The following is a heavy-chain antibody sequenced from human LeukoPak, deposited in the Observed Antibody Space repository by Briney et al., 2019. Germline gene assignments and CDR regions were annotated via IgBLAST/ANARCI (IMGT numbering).Heavy chain of an antibody. Sequence: PGGSLRLSCAASGFTVSSNYMSWVRQAPGKGLEWVSVIYSGGSTYYADSVKGRFTISRDNSKNTLYLQMNSLRAGDTAVYYCARGYPRCGGDCYMQARAPSAFDIWGQGTMVTVSS. V-gene: IGHV3-66*01. D-gene: IGHD2-21*02. CDR3: ARGYPRCGGDCYMQARAPSAFDI. J-gene: IGHJ3*02. CDR2: IYSGGST. CDR1: GFTVSSNY.